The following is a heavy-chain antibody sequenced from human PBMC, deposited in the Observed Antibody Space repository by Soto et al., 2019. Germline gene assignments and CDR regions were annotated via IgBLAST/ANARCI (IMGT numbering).Heavy chain of an antibody. V-gene: IGHV3-30-3*01. D-gene: IGHD3-3*01. CDR2: ISNDGSKK. J-gene: IGHJ4*02. Sequence: ARSRRLSGAPVGFTFSSYAVDWVRQAPGKGRKWVADISNDGSKKYQADAVKARYTITRNNSKKPLYLKMNSLRVEDRAMYDCASPCSEYDFWCSFDYWGQGTLVTVSS. CDR3: ASPCSEYDFWCSFDY. CDR1: GFTFSSYA.